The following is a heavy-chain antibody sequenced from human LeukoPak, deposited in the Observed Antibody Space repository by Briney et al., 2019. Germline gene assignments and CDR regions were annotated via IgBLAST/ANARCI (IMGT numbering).Heavy chain of an antibody. Sequence: GGSLRLSCAASGFTVSSNYMSWVRQAPGKGLEWVSVIYSGGSTYYADSVKGRFTIPRDNSKNTLYLQMNSLRAEDTAVYYCARVLGYDFWSGLDYWGQGTLVTVSS. CDR2: IYSGGST. CDR3: ARVLGYDFWSGLDY. J-gene: IGHJ4*02. V-gene: IGHV3-66*02. D-gene: IGHD3-3*01. CDR1: GFTVSSNY.